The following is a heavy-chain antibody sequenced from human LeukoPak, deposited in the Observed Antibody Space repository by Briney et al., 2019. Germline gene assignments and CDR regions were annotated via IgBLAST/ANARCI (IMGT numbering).Heavy chain of an antibody. V-gene: IGHV4-39*07. CDR2: FYYSGST. J-gene: IGHJ4*02. CDR3: ARRRYDFWSGYSKHGFDY. D-gene: IGHD3-3*01. CDR1: GGSISSSSYY. Sequence: SETLSLTCTVSGGSISSSSYYWGWIRQPPGTGLEWVGSFYYSGSTYYNPSLKSRVTISVDTSKNQFSLKLSSVTAADTAVYYCARRRYDFWSGYSKHGFDYWGQGTLVTVSS.